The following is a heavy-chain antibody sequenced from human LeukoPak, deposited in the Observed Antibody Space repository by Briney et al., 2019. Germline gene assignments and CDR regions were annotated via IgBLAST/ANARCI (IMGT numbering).Heavy chain of an antibody. Sequence: GGSLRLSCAASGFTFSSYAMNWVRQAPGKGLEWVSSISSRSTYIYYADSVKGRFTISRDNPKNSLYLQMNSLRAEDTAVYYCARGAVTMVRGVIKGAYGMDVWGKGTTVTVSS. V-gene: IGHV3-21*01. CDR3: ARGAVTMVRGVIKGAYGMDV. CDR1: GFTFSSYA. D-gene: IGHD3-10*01. CDR2: ISSRSTYI. J-gene: IGHJ6*04.